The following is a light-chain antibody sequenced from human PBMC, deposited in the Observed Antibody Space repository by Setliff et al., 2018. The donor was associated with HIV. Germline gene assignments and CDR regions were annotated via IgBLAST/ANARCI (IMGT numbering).Light chain of an antibody. J-gene: IGLJ2*01. CDR3: CSYTTSNNGVV. V-gene: IGLV2-8*01. CDR1: SSDVGGYKF. Sequence: QSALAQPPSASGSPGQSVTISCTGTSSDVGGYKFVSWYQQHPGKAPKLIISEVNKRPSGVPDRFSGSKSGNTASLTVSGLQAEDEADYYCCSYTTSNNGVVFGGGTKVTVL. CDR2: EVN.